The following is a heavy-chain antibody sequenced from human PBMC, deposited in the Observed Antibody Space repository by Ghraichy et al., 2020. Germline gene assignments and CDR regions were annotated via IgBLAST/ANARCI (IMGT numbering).Heavy chain of an antibody. D-gene: IGHD6-19*01. V-gene: IGHV1-8*02. CDR3: ARVLQWLVRRRQVFDY. CDR2: MNPNSGNT. Sequence: ASVKVSCKASGYTFTGYDMNWVRQATGQGLEWMGWMNPNSGNTGYAQKFQGRVTITRNTSISTAYMELNSLRSEDTAVYYCARVLQWLVRRRQVFDYWCQGALVTVSS. J-gene: IGHJ4*02. CDR1: GYTFTGYD.